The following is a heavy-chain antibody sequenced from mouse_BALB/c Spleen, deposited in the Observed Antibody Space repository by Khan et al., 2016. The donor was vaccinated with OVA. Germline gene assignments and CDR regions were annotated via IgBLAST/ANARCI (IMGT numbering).Heavy chain of an antibody. V-gene: IGHV1-4*01. CDR1: GYTFTSYT. Sequence: VQLKESGAELARPGASVKMSCKASGYTFTSYTIHWIKLRPGQGLEWIGYINPSNGYTNYNQKFKDKATLTADKSSTTAYMELSSLTSDDSALYNCVRDGAYHRNDGWFAYWGQGTLGTVSA. J-gene: IGHJ3*01. D-gene: IGHD2-14*01. CDR3: VRDGAYHRNDGWFAY. CDR2: INPSNGYT.